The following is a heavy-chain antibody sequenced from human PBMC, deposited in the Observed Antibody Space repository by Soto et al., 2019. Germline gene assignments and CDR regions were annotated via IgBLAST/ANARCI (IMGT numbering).Heavy chain of an antibody. V-gene: IGHV3-21*01. D-gene: IGHD3-22*01. CDR2: ISSSSSYI. CDR3: DRYLNTMIVVLTSDDIDT. CDR1: GFTFSSYS. J-gene: IGHJ3*02. Sequence: PGGSLRLSCAASGFTFSSYSMNWVRQAPGKGLEWVSSISSSSSYIYYADSVKGRFTISRDNAKNSLYLQMNSLRAEDTAVYYCDRYLNTMIVVLTSDDIDTWGQGTIVTIS.